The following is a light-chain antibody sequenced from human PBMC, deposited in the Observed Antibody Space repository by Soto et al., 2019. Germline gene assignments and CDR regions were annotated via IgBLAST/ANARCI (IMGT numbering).Light chain of an antibody. CDR2: GAA. CDR3: QQYNKWTLS. Sequence: EIVMTQSPATLSVSPGQRVTLSCRASQSVNTNLAWYQHKPGQAPRLLIYGAATGATGIPARFSAAGSGTEFTLTISGLQSEDFAVYYCQQYNKWTLSFGQGTKVEIK. J-gene: IGKJ1*01. V-gene: IGKV3-15*01. CDR1: QSVNTN.